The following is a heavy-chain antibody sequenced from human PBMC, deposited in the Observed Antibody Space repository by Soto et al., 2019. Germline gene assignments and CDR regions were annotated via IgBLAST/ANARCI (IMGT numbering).Heavy chain of an antibody. CDR3: ARRHAEINWFDP. Sequence: SETLSLTCTVSGVSISSSSYYWGWIRQPPGKGLEWIGSIYYSGSTYYNPSLKSRVTISVDTSKNQFSLKLSSVTAADTAVYYCARRHAEINWFDPWGQGTLVTVSS. J-gene: IGHJ5*02. CDR2: IYYSGST. V-gene: IGHV4-39*01. CDR1: GVSISSSSYY.